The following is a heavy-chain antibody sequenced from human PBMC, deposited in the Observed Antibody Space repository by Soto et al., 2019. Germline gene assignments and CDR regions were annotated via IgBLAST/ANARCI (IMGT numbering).Heavy chain of an antibody. CDR2: IRSSSSYI. CDR3: ASSPRTYSSSSY. J-gene: IGHJ4*02. D-gene: IGHD6-6*01. CDR1: GFTFSSYS. V-gene: IGHV3-21*01. Sequence: EVQLEESGGGLVKPGGSLRLSCAASGFTFSSYSMNWVRQAPGKGLEWVSSIRSSSSYIYYADSVKGRFNISRDNAKNSLYLQMNSLRAEDTAVYYCASSPRTYSSSSYWGQGTLVTVSS.